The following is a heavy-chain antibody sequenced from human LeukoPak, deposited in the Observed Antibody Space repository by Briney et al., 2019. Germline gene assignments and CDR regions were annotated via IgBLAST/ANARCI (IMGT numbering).Heavy chain of an antibody. Sequence: GGSLRLSCAASGFTFSSYAMSWVRQAPGKGLEWVSSISSSGGSTYYADSVKGRFTISRDNSKNTLYLQMNSLRAEDTAVYFCAKLCIAIFSPFDSWGQGTLVTVSS. CDR3: AKLCIAIFSPFDS. V-gene: IGHV3-23*01. CDR1: GFTFSSYA. CDR2: ISSSGGST. D-gene: IGHD3-9*01. J-gene: IGHJ4*02.